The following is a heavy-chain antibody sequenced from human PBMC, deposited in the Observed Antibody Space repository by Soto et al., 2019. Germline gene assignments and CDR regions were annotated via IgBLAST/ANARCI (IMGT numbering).Heavy chain of an antibody. CDR1: GFTFDDYA. J-gene: IGHJ4*02. V-gene: IGHV3-9*01. Sequence: EVQLVESGGGLVQPGRSLRLSCAASGFTFDDYAMHWVRQARGKGLEWVSGISWNSGSIGYADSVKGRFTISRDNAKNSLYLQMNSLRAEDTALYYCAKLSYSSGWYYFDYWGQGTLVTVSS. D-gene: IGHD6-19*01. CDR2: ISWNSGSI. CDR3: AKLSYSSGWYYFDY.